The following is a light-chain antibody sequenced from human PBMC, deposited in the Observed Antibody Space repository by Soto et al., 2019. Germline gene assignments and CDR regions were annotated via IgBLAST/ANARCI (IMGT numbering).Light chain of an antibody. CDR3: SSYTSSGTYV. CDR2: DVS. J-gene: IGLJ1*01. Sequence: QSALTQPASVSGSPGQSIAISCTGTSSDVGGYNYVSWYQQQPGKAPKLMVYDVSNRPSGVSNRFPGSKSGNTASLTISVLQAEDEADYYCSSYTSSGTYVFGTGTKLTVL. CDR1: SSDVGGYNY. V-gene: IGLV2-14*01.